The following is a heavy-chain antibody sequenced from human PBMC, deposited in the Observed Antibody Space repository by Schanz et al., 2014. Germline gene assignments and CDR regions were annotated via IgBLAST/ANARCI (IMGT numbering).Heavy chain of an antibody. Sequence: QVQLQESGPGLVKPSETLSLTCTVSGVSIGGYYWSWIRQPPGKGLEWIGYIFFSGSTTYNPSFNSRGTIAVDLSKTQFALNLSSVPAADTAVYYCARLGVGDKAYYYYGTDVWGQGTTVLVSS. D-gene: IGHD1-26*01. V-gene: IGHV4-59*08. J-gene: IGHJ6*02. CDR1: GVSIGGYY. CDR3: ARLGVGDKAYYYYGTDV. CDR2: IFFSGST.